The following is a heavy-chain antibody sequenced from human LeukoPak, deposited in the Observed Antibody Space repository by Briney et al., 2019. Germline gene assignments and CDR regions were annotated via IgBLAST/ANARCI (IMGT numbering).Heavy chain of an antibody. Sequence: GGSLRLSCAASGFTFSSYSMNWVRQAPGKGLEWVSSISSSSSYIYYADSVKGRFTISRDNAKNSLYLQMNSLRAEDTAVYYCASFREAVKTTVTTPGDYWGQGTLVTVSS. J-gene: IGHJ4*02. V-gene: IGHV3-21*01. CDR2: ISSSSSYI. CDR1: GFTFSSYS. D-gene: IGHD4-17*01. CDR3: ASFREAVKTTVTTPGDY.